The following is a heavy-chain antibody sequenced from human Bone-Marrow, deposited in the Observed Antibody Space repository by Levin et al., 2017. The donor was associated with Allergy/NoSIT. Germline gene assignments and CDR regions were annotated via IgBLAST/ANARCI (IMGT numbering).Heavy chain of an antibody. Sequence: TSETLSLTCTVSGVSISDGGYYWSWIRQHPGKGLDYIGHITHSGTTYYKPSLRSRLSISVDTSKNQFSLELTSVTPADTAVYYCAREWDANAGGNIEYWGQGTLVTVSS. V-gene: IGHV4-31*03. CDR2: ITHSGTT. CDR3: AREWDANAGGNIEY. J-gene: IGHJ4*02. CDR1: GVSISDGGYY. D-gene: IGHD1-14*01.